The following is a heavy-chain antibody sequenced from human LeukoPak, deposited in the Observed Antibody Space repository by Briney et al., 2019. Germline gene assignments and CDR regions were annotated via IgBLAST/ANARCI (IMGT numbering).Heavy chain of an antibody. V-gene: IGHV1-69*05. D-gene: IGHD4-23*01. CDR1: GGTFSSYA. J-gene: IGHJ3*02. Sequence: EASVKVSCKASGGTFSSYAISWVRQAPGQGLEWMGRIIPIFGTANYAQKFQGRVTITTDESTSTAYMELSSLRSEDTAVYYCARVVVGYGGNSENGAFDIWGQGTMVTVSS. CDR2: IIPIFGTA. CDR3: ARVVVGYGGNSENGAFDI.